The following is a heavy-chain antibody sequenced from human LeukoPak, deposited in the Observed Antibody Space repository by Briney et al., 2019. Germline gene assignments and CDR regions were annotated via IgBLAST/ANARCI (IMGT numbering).Heavy chain of an antibody. J-gene: IGHJ4*02. CDR1: GFTFSSYW. CDR3: ARDPSCSGGSCRDGYFDY. CDR2: IKQDGSEK. D-gene: IGHD2-15*01. Sequence: GGSLRLSCAASGFTFSSYWMYWVRQAPGKGLEWVANIKQDGSEKYYVDSVKGRFIISRDNAKNSLYLQMNSLRAEDTAVYYCARDPSCSGGSCRDGYFDYWGQGTLVAVSS. V-gene: IGHV3-7*01.